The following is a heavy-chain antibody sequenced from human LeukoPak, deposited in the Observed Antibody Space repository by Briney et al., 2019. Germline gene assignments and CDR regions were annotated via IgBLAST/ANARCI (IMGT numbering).Heavy chain of an antibody. D-gene: IGHD3-10*01. CDR2: INHSGST. CDR3: ARRVLLWFGEANNWFDP. V-gene: IGHV4-34*01. Sequence: SETLSLTCAVYGGSFSGYYWSWIRQPPGKGLEWIGEINHSGSTNYNPSLKSRVTISVDTSKNQFSLKLSSVTAADTAVYYCARRVLLWFGEANNWFDPWGQGTLVTVSS. CDR1: GGSFSGYY. J-gene: IGHJ5*02.